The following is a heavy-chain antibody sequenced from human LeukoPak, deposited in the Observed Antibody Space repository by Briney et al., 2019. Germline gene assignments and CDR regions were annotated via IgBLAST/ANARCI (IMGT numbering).Heavy chain of an antibody. CDR1: GGSISSYY. V-gene: IGHV4-4*07. Sequence: PSETLSLTCTVSGGSISSYYWSWIRQPAGKGLEWIGRMHSSGSTNYNPSIKSRATMSLDTSKNQFSLKVDSVTAADTAMYYCAREAVHYGSGSHDYWGQGTLVAVSS. J-gene: IGHJ4*02. CDR2: MHSSGST. D-gene: IGHD3-10*01. CDR3: AREAVHYGSGSHDY.